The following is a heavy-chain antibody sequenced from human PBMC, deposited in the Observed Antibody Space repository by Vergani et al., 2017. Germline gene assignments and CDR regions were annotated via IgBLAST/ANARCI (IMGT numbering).Heavy chain of an antibody. J-gene: IGHJ4*02. CDR1: GFTFSSYA. D-gene: IGHD2-8*01. CDR2: ISYDGSNK. Sequence: QVQLVESGGGVVQPGRSLRLSCAASGFTFSSYAMHWVRQAPGKGLEWVAVISYDGSNKYYADSVKGRFTISRDNSKNTLYLQMNSLRAEDTAVYYCARDLMTGVLDYWGQGTLVTVSS. CDR3: ARDLMTGVLDY. V-gene: IGHV3-30-3*01.